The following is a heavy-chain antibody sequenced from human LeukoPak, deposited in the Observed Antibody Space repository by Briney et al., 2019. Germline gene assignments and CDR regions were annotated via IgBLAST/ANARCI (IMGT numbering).Heavy chain of an antibody. V-gene: IGHV3-23*01. CDR1: GFTFSSYA. CDR2: ISGSGGST. Sequence: LTGGSLRLSCAASGFTFSSYAMSWVRQAPGKGLEWVSAISGSGGSTYYADSVKGRFTISRDNSKNTLYLQMNSLRAEDTAVYYCAKDREEQGYYDFWSGLQNYYGMDVWGQGTTVTVSS. D-gene: IGHD3-3*01. J-gene: IGHJ6*02. CDR3: AKDREEQGYYDFWSGLQNYYGMDV.